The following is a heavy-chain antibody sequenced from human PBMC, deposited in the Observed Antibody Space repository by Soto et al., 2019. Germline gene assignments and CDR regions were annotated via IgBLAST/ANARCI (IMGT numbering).Heavy chain of an antibody. CDR3: AKDFYSSGWIVDY. D-gene: IGHD6-19*01. J-gene: IGHJ4*02. CDR2: ISWNSGSI. V-gene: IGHV3-9*01. Sequence: SLRLSCAASGFTFDDYAMHWVRQAPGKGLEWVSGISWNSGSIGYADSVKGRFTISRDNAKNSLYLQMNSLRAEDTALYYCAKDFYSSGWIVDYWGQGTMVTVYS. CDR1: GFTFDDYA.